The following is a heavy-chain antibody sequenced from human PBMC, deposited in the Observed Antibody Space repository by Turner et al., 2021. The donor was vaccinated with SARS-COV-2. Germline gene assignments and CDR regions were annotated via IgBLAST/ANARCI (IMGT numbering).Heavy chain of an antibody. D-gene: IGHD3-10*01. V-gene: IGHV4-39*01. CDR1: GGSLSSSSYF. CDR3: ARQAAGQGLDY. J-gene: IGHJ4*02. CDR2: IYYSWTT. Sequence: QVQLQESGPGLVKPSGTLSLTCTVSGGSLSSSSYFWGWIRQPPTKELEWIGSIYYSWTTYSNPSLKSRVSLSIDPSKNQFSMKLTSVTAADTALYFCARQAAGQGLDYWGRGILVTVSS.